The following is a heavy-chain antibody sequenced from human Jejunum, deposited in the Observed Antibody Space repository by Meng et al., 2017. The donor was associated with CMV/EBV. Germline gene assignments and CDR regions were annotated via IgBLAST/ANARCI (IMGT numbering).Heavy chain of an antibody. CDR1: GYTFTDNY. CDR2: VDPEDGET. V-gene: IGHV1-69-2*01. Sequence: KVSGYTFTDNYMHWVQQAPGKGLEWIGLVDPEDGETIYAEKSQGRVTISADTSTDTIYMELSSLRSEDTAVYFCALGLYTTSWFFDLWGRGTLVTVSS. J-gene: IGHJ2*01. D-gene: IGHD1-14*01. CDR3: ALGLYTTSWFFDL.